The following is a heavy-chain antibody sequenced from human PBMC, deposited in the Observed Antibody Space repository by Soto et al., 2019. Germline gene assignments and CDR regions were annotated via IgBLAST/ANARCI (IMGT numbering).Heavy chain of an antibody. D-gene: IGHD3-22*01. CDR2: IKSKTDGGTT. Sequence: RRLSCAASGFTFSNAWMSWVRQAPGKGLEWVGRIKSKTDGGTTDYAAPVKGRFTISRDDSKNTLYLQMNSLKTEDTAVYYCTTVTMIVVVRPGGVDYWGQGTLVTVSS. V-gene: IGHV3-15*01. CDR1: GFTFSNAW. J-gene: IGHJ4*02. CDR3: TTVTMIVVVRPGGVDY.